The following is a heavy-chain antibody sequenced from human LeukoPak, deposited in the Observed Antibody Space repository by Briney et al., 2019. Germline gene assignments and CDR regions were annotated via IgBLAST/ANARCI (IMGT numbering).Heavy chain of an antibody. Sequence: SETLSLTCAVYGGSFSGYYWSWIRQPPGKGLEWIGYIYNSGSTNYNPSLKSRVTISLDTSKNQFSLKLSSVTAADTAVYYCARGVVAAAGRTFDFWGQGTLVTVSS. CDR2: IYNSGST. J-gene: IGHJ4*02. CDR1: GGSFSGYY. CDR3: ARGVVAAAGRTFDF. V-gene: IGHV4-59*01. D-gene: IGHD6-13*01.